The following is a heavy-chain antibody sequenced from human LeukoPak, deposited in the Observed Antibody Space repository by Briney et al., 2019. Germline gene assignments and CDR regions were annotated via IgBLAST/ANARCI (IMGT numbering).Heavy chain of an antibody. Sequence: SSQTLSLTCTVSGGSISIGDYYWIWIRQPPGKGLEWIGYISYSGSTSHNPSLRSRVTISVDTSKNQFSLRLSSVTAADSAVYYCARVDGSGCWDYWGQGTLVTVSS. J-gene: IGHJ4*02. CDR1: GGSISIGDYY. CDR2: ISYSGST. CDR3: ARVDGSGCWDY. D-gene: IGHD3-10*01. V-gene: IGHV4-30-4*01.